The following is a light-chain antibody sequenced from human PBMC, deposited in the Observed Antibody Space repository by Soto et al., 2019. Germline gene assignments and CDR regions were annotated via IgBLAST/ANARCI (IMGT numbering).Light chain of an antibody. J-gene: IGLJ3*02. CDR3: QSYDSSLSGWV. CDR1: SSNIGAGYD. V-gene: IGLV1-40*01. CDR2: GNS. Sequence: QSVLTQPPSVTGARGQRVTISCTGSSSNIGAGYDVHWYQQLPGTAPKLLIYGNSNRPSGVPDRFSGSKSGTSASLAITGLQAEDDADYYCQSYDSSLSGWVFGGGTKVTVL.